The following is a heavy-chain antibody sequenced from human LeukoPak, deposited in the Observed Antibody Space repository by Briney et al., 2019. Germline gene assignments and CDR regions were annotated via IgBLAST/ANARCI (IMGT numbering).Heavy chain of an antibody. CDR1: GGSINTYY. J-gene: IGHJ4*02. Sequence: PSETLSLTCTVSGGSINTYYLSWIRQPPGKGLEWIGYIYYSGTTNYNPSLKSRVAMSVDTSRYQFSLKLSSVTAADAAMYYCARDTGYYRNFDYWGQGTLVTVSS. D-gene: IGHD1-26*01. V-gene: IGHV4-59*01. CDR2: IYYSGTT. CDR3: ARDTGYYRNFDY.